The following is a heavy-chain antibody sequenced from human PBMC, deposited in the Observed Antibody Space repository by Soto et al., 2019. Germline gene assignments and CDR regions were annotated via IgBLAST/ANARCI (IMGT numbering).Heavy chain of an antibody. D-gene: IGHD2-2*02. J-gene: IGHJ5*02. Sequence: SETLSLTCAVSSGSINSDNWWTWVRRPPGKGLEWIGEIYHSGSTNYNPSLKGRVTITVDKSNNQFSLNLMSVTAADTAEYYCSTTIHHGWFDPWGQGILVIVSS. V-gene: IGHV4-4*02. CDR3: STTIHHGWFDP. CDR1: SGSINSDNW. CDR2: IYHSGST.